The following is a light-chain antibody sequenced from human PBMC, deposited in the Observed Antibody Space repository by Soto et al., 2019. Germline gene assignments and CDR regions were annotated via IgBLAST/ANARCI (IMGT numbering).Light chain of an antibody. J-gene: IGKJ1*01. CDR3: QHYSTWLWT. Sequence: EIAMTQSPATLSVSPGERATLSCRASQSVDSKLAWYQQKPGQGPRLLIYRASNRATGIPARFSGSGSGTEFTLTISSLQSEDFAVYYCQHYSTWLWTFGQGTKVEIK. CDR1: QSVDSK. V-gene: IGKV3-15*01. CDR2: RAS.